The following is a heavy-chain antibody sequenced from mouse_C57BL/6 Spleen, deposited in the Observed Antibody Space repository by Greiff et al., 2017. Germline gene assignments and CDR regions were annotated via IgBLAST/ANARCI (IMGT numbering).Heavy chain of an antibody. Sequence: QVQLKQSGAELMKPGASVKLSCKATGYTFTGYWIEWVKQRPGHGLEWIGEILPGSGSTNYNEKFKGKATFTADTSSNTAYMQLSSLTTEDSAIYYCARQRAGTGWFAYWGQGTLVTVSA. CDR2: ILPGSGST. V-gene: IGHV1-9*01. D-gene: IGHD3-3*01. CDR3: ARQRAGTGWFAY. CDR1: GYTFTGYW. J-gene: IGHJ3*01.